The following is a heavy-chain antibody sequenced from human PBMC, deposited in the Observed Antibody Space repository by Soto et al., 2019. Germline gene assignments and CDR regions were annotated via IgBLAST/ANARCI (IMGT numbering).Heavy chain of an antibody. CDR3: AKGGAIVAAGTRVYLYNAMDV. Sequence: ASVKVSCKASGYTFTGYYVHWVRQAPGQGLEWMGWINPNSGDAYLAQRFQGRVTMNRDTSIGTAYMELRGLTSDDTAEYYCAKGGAIVAAGTRVYLYNAMDVWGQGTTVTVSS. J-gene: IGHJ6*02. V-gene: IGHV1-2*02. D-gene: IGHD1-26*01. CDR2: INPNSGDA. CDR1: GYTFTGYY.